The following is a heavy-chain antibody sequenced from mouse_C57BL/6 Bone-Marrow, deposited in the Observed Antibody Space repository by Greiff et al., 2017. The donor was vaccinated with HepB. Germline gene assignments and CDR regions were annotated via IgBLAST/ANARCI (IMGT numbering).Heavy chain of an antibody. V-gene: IGHV1-15*01. CDR2: IDPETGGT. J-gene: IGHJ3*01. Sequence: VQLQQSGAELVRPGASVTLSCKASGYTFTDYEMHWVKQTPVHGLEWIGAIDPETGGTAYNQKFKGKAILTADKSSSTAYMELRSLTSEDSAVYYCTRYYYGSSKGFAYWGQGTLVTVSA. CDR3: TRYYYGSSKGFAY. D-gene: IGHD1-1*01. CDR1: GYTFTDYE.